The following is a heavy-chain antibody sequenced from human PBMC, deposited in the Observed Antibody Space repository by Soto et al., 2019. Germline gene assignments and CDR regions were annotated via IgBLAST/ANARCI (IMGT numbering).Heavy chain of an antibody. J-gene: IGHJ4*02. D-gene: IGHD3-3*01. CDR3: AAVPVLRFLKWLPAYFDY. CDR1: GFMFTSSA. CDR2: LVVGSGNT. Sequence: AVTVSCKNSGFMFTSSAVQRVRQARGQRREWIGWLVVGSGNTHYAQHFQERVTLTRDMSTGTAYMELSSLRSEDTAVYYCAAVPVLRFLKWLPAYFDYWGQGTLVTVSS. V-gene: IGHV1-58*01.